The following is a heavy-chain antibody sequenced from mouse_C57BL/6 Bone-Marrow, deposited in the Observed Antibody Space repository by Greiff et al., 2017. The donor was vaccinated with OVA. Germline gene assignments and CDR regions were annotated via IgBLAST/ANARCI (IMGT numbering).Heavy chain of an antibody. CDR1: GYTFTSYW. V-gene: IGHV1-50*01. J-gene: IGHJ4*01. CDR3: ARDGYLMDY. D-gene: IGHD2-3*01. CDR2: IDPSDSYT. Sequence: QVQLQQPGAELVKPGASVKLSCKASGYTFTSYWMQWVKQRPGQGLEWIGEIDPSDSYTNYNQKFKGKATLTVDTSSSTAYMRLSRLTAEDAAVYYCARDGYLMDYWGQGTSVTVSS.